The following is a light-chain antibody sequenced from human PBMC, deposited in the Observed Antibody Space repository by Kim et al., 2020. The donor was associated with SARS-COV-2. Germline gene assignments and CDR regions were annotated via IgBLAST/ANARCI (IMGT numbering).Light chain of an antibody. J-gene: IGKJ2*01. CDR1: QSVSSNY. CDR2: GAS. Sequence: EVVLTQSPGTLSLSPGERATLSCRASQSVSSNYLAWYQQKPGQAPRLLIYGASTRATDIPDRFSGSGSGTDFTLTISSLEPEDFALYYCQQYSTSPPMYTFGQGTKLEI. CDR3: QQYSTSPPMYT. V-gene: IGKV3-20*01.